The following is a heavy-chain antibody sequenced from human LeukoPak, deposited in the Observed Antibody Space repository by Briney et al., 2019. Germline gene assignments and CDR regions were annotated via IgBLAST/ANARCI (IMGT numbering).Heavy chain of an antibody. Sequence: PGGSLRLSCTASGFTFGDYAMSWFRQAPGKGLEWVGFIRSKAYGGTTEYAASVKGRFTISRDDSKSIAYLQMNSLKTEDTAVYYCTRAQRFGELLSSYWGQGTLVTVSS. CDR3: TRAQRFGELLSSY. J-gene: IGHJ4*02. D-gene: IGHD3-10*01. CDR2: IRSKAYGGTT. CDR1: GFTFGDYA. V-gene: IGHV3-49*03.